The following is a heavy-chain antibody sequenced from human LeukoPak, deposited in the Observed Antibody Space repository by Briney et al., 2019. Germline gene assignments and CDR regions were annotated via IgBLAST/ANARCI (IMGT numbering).Heavy chain of an antibody. CDR3: ARSDSLGDDY. CDR1: GGSISSYF. J-gene: IGHJ4*02. CDR2: INDSGST. V-gene: IGHV4-59*01. Sequence: PSETLSLTCTVSGGSISSYFWSWIRQPPGKGLEWIGYINDSGSTTYSPSLKSRVTISLDTSTKQFSLKLSSLTAADTAVYYCARSDSLGDDYWGQGTLVTVSS. D-gene: IGHD3-22*01.